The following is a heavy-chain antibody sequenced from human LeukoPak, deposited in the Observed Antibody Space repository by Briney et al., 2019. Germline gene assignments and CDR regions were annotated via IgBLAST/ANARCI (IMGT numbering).Heavy chain of an antibody. Sequence: GGSLRLSCAASGFTFSSYAMSWVRQAPGKWLEWVSSISGSGGSTYYADSVKGRFTISRDNSKNTLYLQINSLRAEDMAVYYCAKLPIVVVTDPTFDYWGQGTLVTVSS. J-gene: IGHJ4*02. V-gene: IGHV3-23*01. CDR2: ISGSGGST. CDR1: GFTFSSYA. D-gene: IGHD2-21*02. CDR3: AKLPIVVVTDPTFDY.